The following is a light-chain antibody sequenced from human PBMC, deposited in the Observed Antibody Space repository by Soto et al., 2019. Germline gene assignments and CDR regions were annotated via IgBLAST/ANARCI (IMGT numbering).Light chain of an antibody. CDR3: SSYTTSNTPLYV. CDR1: SSDTAGYNY. V-gene: IGLV2-14*01. Sequence: QSVLTQPASVSGSPGQSITISCTGTSSDTAGYNYVSWYQQHPGKAPKLMIYEVSNRPSGVSNRFSGSQSGNTASLTISGLQAEDEANYYCSSYTTSNTPLYVFGTGTQLTV. CDR2: EVS. J-gene: IGLJ1*01.